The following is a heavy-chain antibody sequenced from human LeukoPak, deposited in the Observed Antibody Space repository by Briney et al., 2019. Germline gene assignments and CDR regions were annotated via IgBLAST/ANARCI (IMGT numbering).Heavy chain of an antibody. J-gene: IGHJ4*02. Sequence: SQTLSLTCAISGDSVSSNSAAWSWIRQSPSRGLEWLGRTYFRSKWYNDYAVSVKSRITINPDTSKNQFSLHLNSVTPEDTAVYYCARGDDSIDYWGQGTLVTVSS. V-gene: IGHV6-1*01. CDR2: TYFRSKWYN. CDR3: ARGDDSIDY. CDR1: GDSVSSNSAA. D-gene: IGHD2-15*01.